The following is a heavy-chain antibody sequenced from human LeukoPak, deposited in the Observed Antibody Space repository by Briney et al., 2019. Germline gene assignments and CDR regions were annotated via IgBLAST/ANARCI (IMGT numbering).Heavy chain of an antibody. CDR2: ISAYNGNT. CDR3: ARETPPAKYYYDSSGPRYFDY. V-gene: IGHV1-18*01. Sequence: ASVKVSCTASGYTFTSYGISWVRQAPGQGLEWMGWISAYNGNTNYAQKLQGRVTMTTDTSTSTAYMELRSLRSDDTAVYYCARETPPAKYYYDSSGPRYFDYWGQGTLVTVSS. D-gene: IGHD3-22*01. J-gene: IGHJ4*02. CDR1: GYTFTSYG.